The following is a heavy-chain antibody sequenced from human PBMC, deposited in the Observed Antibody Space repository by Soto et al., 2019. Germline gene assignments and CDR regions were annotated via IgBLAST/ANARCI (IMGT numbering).Heavy chain of an antibody. D-gene: IGHD5-12*01. CDR2: IIPIFGTA. CDR3: ARAFTEQDSGYDWGYFDY. V-gene: IGHV1-69*01. Sequence: QVQLVQSGAEVKKPGSSVKVSCKASGGTFSSYAISWVRQAPGQGLEWMGGIIPIFGTANYAQKFQGRVTITADESTSTAYMELSSLRSEDTAVYYCARAFTEQDSGYDWGYFDYWGQGTLVTVSS. J-gene: IGHJ4*02. CDR1: GGTFSSYA.